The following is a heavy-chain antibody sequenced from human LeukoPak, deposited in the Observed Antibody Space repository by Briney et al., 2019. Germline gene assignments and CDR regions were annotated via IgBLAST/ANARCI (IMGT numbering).Heavy chain of an antibody. CDR3: AREGDSSGWSPGDY. CDR2: INPNSDVT. D-gene: IGHD6-19*01. CDR1: GYTFTSYY. J-gene: IGHJ4*02. V-gene: IGHV1-2*02. Sequence: GASVKVSCKASGYTFTSYYLHWVRQAPGQGLEWMGWINPNSDVTKYAQKFQGRVTMTRDTSISTAYMELNRLKSDDTAVYYCAREGDSSGWSPGDYWGQGTLVTVSS.